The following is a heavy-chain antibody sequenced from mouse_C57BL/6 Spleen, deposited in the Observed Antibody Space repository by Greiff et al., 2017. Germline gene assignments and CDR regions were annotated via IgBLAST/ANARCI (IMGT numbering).Heavy chain of an antibody. V-gene: IGHV5-6*01. CDR2: ISSGGSYT. CDR1: GFTFSSYG. J-gene: IGHJ3*01. D-gene: IGHD2-1*01. Sequence: EVKLVESGGDLVKPGGSLKLSCAASGFTFSSYGMSWVRQTPDKRLEWVATISSGGSYTYYPDSVKGRFTISRDNSKNTLYLQMSSLKSEDTAMYYCARHEDYGNYEVWFAYWGQGTLVTVSA. CDR3: ARHEDYGNYEVWFAY.